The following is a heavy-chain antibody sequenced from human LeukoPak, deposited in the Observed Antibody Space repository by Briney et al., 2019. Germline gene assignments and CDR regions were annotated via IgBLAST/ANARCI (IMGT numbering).Heavy chain of an antibody. V-gene: IGHV4-59*01. CDR3: ARARYSNYWTHYYYYMDV. Sequence: PSETLSLTCTVSGGSISNYYWSWIRQPPGKGLEWIAYINYSGSTNYNPSLKSRVTISVDTSKNQFSLKLSSVTAADTAVYYCARARYSNYWTHYYYYMDVWGKGTTVTVSS. J-gene: IGHJ6*03. CDR2: INYSGST. D-gene: IGHD4-11*01. CDR1: GGSISNYY.